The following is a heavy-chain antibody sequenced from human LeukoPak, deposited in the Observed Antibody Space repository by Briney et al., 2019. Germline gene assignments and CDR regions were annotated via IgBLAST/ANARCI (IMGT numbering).Heavy chain of an antibody. Sequence: GGSLRLSCAASGFTFSSYGMSWVRQAPGKGLEWVSVISGSDGNTYYADSVKGRFTISRDNSGNTLYLQMNSLRAEDTAVYYCAKRAHYYYSSRYYYSPFFDYWGQGALVTVSS. CDR3: AKRAHYYYSSRYYYSPFFDY. V-gene: IGHV3-23*01. D-gene: IGHD3-22*01. CDR1: GFTFSSYG. J-gene: IGHJ4*02. CDR2: ISGSDGNT.